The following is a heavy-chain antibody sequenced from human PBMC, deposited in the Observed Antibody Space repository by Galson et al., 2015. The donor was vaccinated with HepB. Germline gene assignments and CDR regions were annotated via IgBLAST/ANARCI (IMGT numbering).Heavy chain of an antibody. CDR2: IYYSGST. CDR3: ARAAVAGTKGVAFDI. V-gene: IGHV4-59*01. D-gene: IGHD6-19*01. CDR1: GGSISSYY. J-gene: IGHJ3*02. Sequence: LSLTCTVSGGSISSYYWSWIRQPPGKGLEWIGYIYYSGSTNYNPSLKSRVTISVDTSKNQFSLKLSSVTAADTAVYYCARAAVAGTKGVAFDIWGQGTMVTVSS.